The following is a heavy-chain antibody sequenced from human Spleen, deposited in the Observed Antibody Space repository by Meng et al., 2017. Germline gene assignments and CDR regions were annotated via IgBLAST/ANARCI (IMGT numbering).Heavy chain of an antibody. Sequence: QVQLVHSGSGLKKPGASGKVSCKASGYSFTAYAMAWVRQVPGQGLEWMGRINPKSGDTHYAQKFQARVTMTGDTSISTAYMELSGLRSDDTAMYYCARDEDISAAGKLFGDYWGQGTLVTVSS. CDR1: GYSFTAYA. CDR3: ARDEDISAAGKLFGDY. CDR2: INPKSGDT. J-gene: IGHJ4*02. D-gene: IGHD6-25*01. V-gene: IGHV1-2*06.